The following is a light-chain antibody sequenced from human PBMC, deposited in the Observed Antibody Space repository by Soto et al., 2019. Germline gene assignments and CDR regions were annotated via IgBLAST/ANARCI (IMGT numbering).Light chain of an antibody. CDR1: QSVTSDS. CDR3: QQYGSSPYT. V-gene: IGKV3-20*01. J-gene: IGKJ2*01. CDR2: GAS. Sequence: EIVLTQSPGTLSLSPGERATLSCRASQSVTSDSLAWYQQKPGQAPRLLLYGASNRATGIPDGFSGSGSGTDFTLTISRLEPEDFAVYSCQQYGSSPYTFGQGTKLEI.